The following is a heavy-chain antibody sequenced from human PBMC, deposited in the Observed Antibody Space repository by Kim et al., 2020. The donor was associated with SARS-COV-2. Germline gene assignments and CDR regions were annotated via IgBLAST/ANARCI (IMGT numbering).Heavy chain of an antibody. J-gene: IGHJ4*02. D-gene: IGHD4-17*01. Sequence: SYAQKFQGRVTMTRDTSTSTVYMELSSLRSEDTAVYYCARAGAVTTGDYWGQGTLVTVSS. CDR3: ARAGAVTTGDY. V-gene: IGHV1-46*01.